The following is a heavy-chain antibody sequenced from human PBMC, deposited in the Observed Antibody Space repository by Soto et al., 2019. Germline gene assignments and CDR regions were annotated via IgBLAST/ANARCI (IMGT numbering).Heavy chain of an antibody. V-gene: IGHV1-69*02. CDR3: ARSHSSSWYNWFDP. CDR2: IIPILGIA. D-gene: IGHD6-13*01. Sequence: SVKVSCKASGGTFSSYTIIWVRQAPGQGLEWMGRIIPILGIANYAQKFQGRVTITADKSTSTAYMELSSLRSEDTAVYYCARSHSSSWYNWFDPWGQGTLVTVSS. CDR1: GGTFSSYT. J-gene: IGHJ5*02.